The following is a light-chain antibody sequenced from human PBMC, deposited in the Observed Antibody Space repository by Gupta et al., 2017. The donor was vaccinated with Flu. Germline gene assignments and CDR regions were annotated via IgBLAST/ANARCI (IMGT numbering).Light chain of an antibody. Sequence: SSELTQDPVVSVALGQTVRITCQGDSLRSYYASWYQQQPGQAPVLVIYSENTRPSGIPDRFSGSSSGNTASLTITGAQAEDEADYYCNSRDSSGNHYVFGSGTKVTVL. J-gene: IGLJ1*01. V-gene: IGLV3-19*01. CDR3: NSRDSSGNHYV. CDR1: SLRSYY. CDR2: SEN.